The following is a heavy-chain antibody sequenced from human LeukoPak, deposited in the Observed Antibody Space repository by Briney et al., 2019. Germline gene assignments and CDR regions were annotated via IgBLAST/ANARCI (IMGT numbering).Heavy chain of an antibody. D-gene: IGHD6-13*01. CDR3: ARDVLPGIAAVGGMDV. V-gene: IGHV3-23*01. J-gene: IGHJ6*02. CDR1: GFTFSSYA. Sequence: PGGSLRLSCAASGFTFSSYAMSWVRQAPGKGLEWVSTISGSGGSTYYADSVKGRFTISRDNSKNTLYLQMNSLRAEDTAVYYCARDVLPGIAAVGGMDVWGQGTTVTVSS. CDR2: ISGSGGST.